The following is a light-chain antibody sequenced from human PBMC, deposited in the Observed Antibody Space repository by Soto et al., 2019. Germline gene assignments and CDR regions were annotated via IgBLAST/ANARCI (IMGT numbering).Light chain of an antibody. CDR2: WAS. CDR1: QNVLYCSNNKNY. V-gene: IGKV4-1*01. CDR3: QQYFSTPWT. Sequence: DVVLSLSPESLAVLLGESASIKFKTIQNVLYCSNNKNYLAWFQQKPGQPPKLLLYWASTRNSGVPDRFSGSGSGTDFTLTISGLRAEDVAVYYCQQYFSTPWTFGQGAKADIK. J-gene: IGKJ1*01.